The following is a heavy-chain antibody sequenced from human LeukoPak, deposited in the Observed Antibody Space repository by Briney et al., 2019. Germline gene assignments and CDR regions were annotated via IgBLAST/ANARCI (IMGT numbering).Heavy chain of an antibody. Sequence: GESLQISFKGSGYSFTNYWIGWVRQMPGKGPEWMGIIYPGDSDTRYSPSFQGQVTISADKSISTAYLQWSSLKASDTAMYYCARHLRLWQNWFDPWGQGTLVTVSS. J-gene: IGHJ5*02. CDR2: IYPGDSDT. CDR3: ARHLRLWQNWFDP. D-gene: IGHD5-18*01. CDR1: GYSFTNYW. V-gene: IGHV5-51*01.